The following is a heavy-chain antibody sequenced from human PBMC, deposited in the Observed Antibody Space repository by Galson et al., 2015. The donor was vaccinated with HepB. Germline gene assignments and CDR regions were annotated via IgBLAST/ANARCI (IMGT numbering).Heavy chain of an antibody. Sequence: SVKVSCKASGYTFTSYAMHWMRQAPGQRLEWMGWINAGNGNTKYSQKFQGRVTITRDTSASTAYMELSSLRSEDTAVYYCARDIRGAGWFDPWGQGTLVTVSS. J-gene: IGHJ5*02. CDR3: ARDIRGAGWFDP. CDR2: INAGNGNT. V-gene: IGHV1-3*01. CDR1: GYTFTSYA. D-gene: IGHD3-16*01.